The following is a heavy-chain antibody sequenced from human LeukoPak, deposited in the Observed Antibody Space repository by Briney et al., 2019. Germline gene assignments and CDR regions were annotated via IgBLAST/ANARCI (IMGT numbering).Heavy chain of an antibody. J-gene: IGHJ4*02. CDR3: ARHDIPYCSGGSCYFDY. V-gene: IGHV4-30-4*07. D-gene: IGHD2-15*01. CDR2: IYYSGST. Sequence: YIYYSGSTYYNPSLKSRATISVDTSKNQFSLKLSSVTAADTAVYYCARHDIPYCSGGSCYFDYWGQGTLVTVSS.